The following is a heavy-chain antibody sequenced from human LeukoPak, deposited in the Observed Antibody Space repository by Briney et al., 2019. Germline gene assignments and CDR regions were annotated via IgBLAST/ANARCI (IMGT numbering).Heavy chain of an antibody. CDR3: ARDEVLVSSSPSNWYFNL. CDR1: GFTFSSYT. J-gene: IGHJ2*01. V-gene: IGHV3-21*01. D-gene: IGHD2/OR15-2a*01. Sequence: GGSLRLSCAASGFTFSSYTINWVRQAPGKGLEWVSSISSSSYIFYADSVKGRFTISRDNAKTSLFLQMNSLRAEDTGVYYCARDEVLVSSSPSNWYFNLWGRGTLVTVSS. CDR2: ISSSSYI.